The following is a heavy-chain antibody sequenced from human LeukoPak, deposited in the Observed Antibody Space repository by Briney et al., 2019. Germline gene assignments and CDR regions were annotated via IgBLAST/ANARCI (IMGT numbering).Heavy chain of an antibody. Sequence: SETLSLTCTVSGGSISSSSYYWGWIRQPPGKGLEWIGSIYYSGSTYYNPSLKSRVTISVDTSKNQFSLKLSSVTAADTAVYYCARTLRYGSGSYYFDYWGQGTLVTVSS. J-gene: IGHJ4*02. D-gene: IGHD3-10*01. CDR3: ARTLRYGSGSYYFDY. CDR2: IYYSGST. V-gene: IGHV4-39*01. CDR1: GGSISSSSYY.